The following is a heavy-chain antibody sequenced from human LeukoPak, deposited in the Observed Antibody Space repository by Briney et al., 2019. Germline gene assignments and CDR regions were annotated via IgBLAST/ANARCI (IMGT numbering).Heavy chain of an antibody. V-gene: IGHV1-69*13. Sequence: SVKVSCKASGGSFSRYAISWVRQAPGQGLEWMGGIIPMFGTANYAQKFQGRVTITADESTRTAYMELRTLRSEDTAIYYCARGSGETGGYYYVYWGRGTPVAVSS. CDR2: IIPMFGTA. CDR3: ARGSGETGGYYYVY. J-gene: IGHJ4*02. CDR1: GGSFSRYA. D-gene: IGHD3-22*01.